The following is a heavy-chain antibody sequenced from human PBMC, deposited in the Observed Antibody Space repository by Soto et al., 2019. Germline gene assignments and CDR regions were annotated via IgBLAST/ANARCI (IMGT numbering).Heavy chain of an antibody. J-gene: IGHJ5*02. V-gene: IGHV3-33*01. CDR3: ARDHEVIHNWFDP. CDR1: GFTFSSYG. CDR2: IWYDGSNK. Sequence: QVQLVESGGGVVQTGRSLRLSCATSGFTFSSYGMHWVRQAPGKGLEWVAVIWYDGSNKYYADSVKGRFTISRDNSNNTLYLQMNSLRADDTAVYYCARDHEVIHNWFDPWGQGTLVTVSS.